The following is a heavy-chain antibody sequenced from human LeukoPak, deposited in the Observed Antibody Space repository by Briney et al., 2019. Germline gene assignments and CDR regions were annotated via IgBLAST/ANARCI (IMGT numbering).Heavy chain of an antibody. CDR3: AKMIPATPDYFDY. D-gene: IGHD2-15*01. CDR2: MSYSGSS. Sequence: KPSEPLSLTCTVSGGSISSSSFYWGWIRQPPGKGLEWIGSMSYSGSSYHNPSLKNRVTISVDKSRNQFSLNLTSVTDADTAIYYCAKMIPATPDYFDYWGQGILVIVS. J-gene: IGHJ4*02. CDR1: GGSISSSSFY. V-gene: IGHV4-39*07.